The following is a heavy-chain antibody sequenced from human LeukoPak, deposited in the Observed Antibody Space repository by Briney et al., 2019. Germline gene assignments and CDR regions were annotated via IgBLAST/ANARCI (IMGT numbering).Heavy chain of an antibody. CDR1: GYTFTGYY. CDR2: INPNSGGT. CDR3: ARSSSFGYYYMDV. D-gene: IGHD3-3*01. J-gene: IGHJ6*03. Sequence: GASVKVSCKASGYTFTGYYMHWVRQAPGQGLEWMGQINPNSGGTNYAQKFQGRVTMTRDTSISTAYMELSSLRSEDTAVYYCARSSSFGYYYMDVWGKGTTVTVSS. V-gene: IGHV1-2*06.